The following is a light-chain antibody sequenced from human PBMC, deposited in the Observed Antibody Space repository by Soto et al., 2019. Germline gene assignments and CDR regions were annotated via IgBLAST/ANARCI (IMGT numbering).Light chain of an antibody. V-gene: IGLV2-14*01. CDR1: SSDVGGYNY. CDR2: EVS. Sequence: QSALTQPASVSGSPGQSITISRTGTSSDVGGYNYVSWYQHHPGKAPELMIYEVSDRPSGVSNRFSGSKSGNTASLTISGLQAEDEADYYCSSYTGRSTLLFGGGTKLTVL. J-gene: IGLJ3*02. CDR3: SSYTGRSTLL.